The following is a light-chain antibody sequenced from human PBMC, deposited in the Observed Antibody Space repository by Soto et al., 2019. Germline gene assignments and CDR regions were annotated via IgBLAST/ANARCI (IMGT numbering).Light chain of an antibody. Sequence: DIVMTQSPDSLAVSLGERATINCKSSQSVLYSSNNKNYLAWYQQKPGQPPKLLIYWASTRESGVPDRFSGSGSGTDSTLTISSLQAEDVAVYYWQQYYSTWTFGQGTKVEIK. CDR1: QSVLYSSNNKNY. V-gene: IGKV4-1*01. J-gene: IGKJ1*01. CDR3: QQYYSTWT. CDR2: WAS.